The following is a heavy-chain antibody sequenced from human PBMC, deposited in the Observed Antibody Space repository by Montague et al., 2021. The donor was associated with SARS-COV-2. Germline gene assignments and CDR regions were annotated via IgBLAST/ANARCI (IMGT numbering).Heavy chain of an antibody. CDR1: GFTFSSYW. Sequence: SLRLSCAASGFTFSSYWMHWVRQAPGKGLVWVSRINSDGSSTSYADSVKGRFTISRDNAKNTLYLQMNSLRAEDTAVYYCAATSGDIVVVVAAYYGMDVWGQGTTVTVSS. V-gene: IGHV3-74*01. CDR2: INSDGSST. D-gene: IGHD2-15*01. CDR3: AATSGDIVVVVAAYYGMDV. J-gene: IGHJ6*02.